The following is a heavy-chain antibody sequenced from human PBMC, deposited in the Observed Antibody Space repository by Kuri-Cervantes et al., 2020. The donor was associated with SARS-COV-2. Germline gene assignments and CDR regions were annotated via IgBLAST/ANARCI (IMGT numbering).Heavy chain of an antibody. CDR3: ARAFSPAYTSSDSDPFDF. V-gene: IGHV3-11*04. Sequence: GGSLRLSCAASGFSISDYYMNWIRQAPGKGLEWVAYIGQSGAPIYYADFARGRFFISRDNAKNSLYLQMNSLKADDTAVYYCARAFSPAYTSSDSDPFDFWGRGTMVTVSS. D-gene: IGHD3-16*01. CDR1: GFSISDYY. CDR2: IGQSGAPI. J-gene: IGHJ3*01.